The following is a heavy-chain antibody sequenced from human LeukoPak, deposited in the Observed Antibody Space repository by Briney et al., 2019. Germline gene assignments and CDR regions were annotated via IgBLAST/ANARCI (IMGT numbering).Heavy chain of an antibody. D-gene: IGHD4/OR15-4a*01. CDR1: GYTFTGYY. Sequence: ASVKVSCKASGYTFTGYYMHWVRQAPGQGLEWMGWINPNSGGTNYAQKFQGRVTMTRDTSISTAYMELSRLRSDDTAVYYCARDAYGTNRFDPWGQGTLVTVSS. J-gene: IGHJ5*02. V-gene: IGHV1-2*02. CDR3: ARDAYGTNRFDP. CDR2: INPNSGGT.